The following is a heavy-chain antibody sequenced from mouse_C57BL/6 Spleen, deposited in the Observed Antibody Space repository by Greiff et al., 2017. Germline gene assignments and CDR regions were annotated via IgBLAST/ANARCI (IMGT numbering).Heavy chain of an antibody. V-gene: IGHV1-80*01. D-gene: IGHD2-3*01. Sequence: QVPLQQSGAELVKPGASVKISCKASGYAFSSYWLNWVKQRPGKGLEWIGQMYPGDGDNNYNGKFKGKATLTADKSSSTAYMQLSSLTSDDSAVYFCARAHDGYFPHVDYGGQGTTLPVSS. J-gene: IGHJ2*01. CDR2: MYPGDGDN. CDR1: GYAFSSYW. CDR3: ARAHDGYFPHVDY.